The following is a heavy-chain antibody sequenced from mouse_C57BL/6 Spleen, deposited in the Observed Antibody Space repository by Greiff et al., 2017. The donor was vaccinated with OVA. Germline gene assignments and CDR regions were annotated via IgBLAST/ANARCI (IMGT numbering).Heavy chain of an antibody. J-gene: IGHJ1*03. CDR1: GYTFTSYG. D-gene: IGHD1-1*01. Sequence: VQLQQSGAELARPGASVKLSCKASGYTFTSYGISWVKQRTGQGLEWIGEIYPRSGNTYYTEKFKGKATLTADNSSSTAYIELRSLTSEDSAVYVGARPICYGSSPWYFDDWGTGTTVTVSS. CDR2: IYPRSGNT. V-gene: IGHV1-81*01. CDR3: ARPICYGSSPWYFDD.